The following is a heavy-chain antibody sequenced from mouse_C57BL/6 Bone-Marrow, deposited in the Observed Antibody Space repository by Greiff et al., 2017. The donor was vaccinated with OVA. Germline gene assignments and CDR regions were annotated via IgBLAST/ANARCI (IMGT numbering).Heavy chain of an antibody. CDR1: GYAFTNYL. J-gene: IGHJ4*01. Sequence: QVQLQQSGAELVRPGTSVKVSCKASGYAFTNYLIEWVKQRPGQGLEWIGVINPGSGGTNYNEKFKGKATLTADKSSSTAYMQLSSLTSEDSAVYFCARGEGYDGYYAYHAMDYWGQGTSVTVSS. V-gene: IGHV1-54*01. D-gene: IGHD2-3*01. CDR3: ARGEGYDGYYAYHAMDY. CDR2: INPGSGGT.